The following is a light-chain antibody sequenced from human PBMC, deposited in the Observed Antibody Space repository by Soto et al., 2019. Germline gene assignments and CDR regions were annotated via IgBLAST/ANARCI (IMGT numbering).Light chain of an antibody. J-gene: IGKJ5*01. CDR1: QSVSCY. CDR3: QKSSNGIT. V-gene: IGKV3-11*01. CDR2: NAS. Sequence: EIVLTQSPATLSLSPWERATLSCRASQSVSCYLAWYQQKPGQAPRVLIYNASNRATGITARFSGSGSGTDFSLNISGLEPEEFAVYYCQKSSNGITFGQGTRMETK.